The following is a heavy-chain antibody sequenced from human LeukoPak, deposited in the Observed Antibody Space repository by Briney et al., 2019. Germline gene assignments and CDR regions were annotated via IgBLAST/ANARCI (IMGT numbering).Heavy chain of an antibody. Sequence: AGSLRLSCAASEFTFTTYGMHWVRQAPGKGLEWVAFIYYNGSNIYFADYVKGRFTISRDISKNTLYLQMDSLRAEDTAIYYCARDWKTNSFDYWGQGTLVTVSS. D-gene: IGHD1-1*01. CDR2: IYYNGSNI. CDR3: ARDWKTNSFDY. J-gene: IGHJ4*02. CDR1: EFTFTTYG. V-gene: IGHV3-33*01.